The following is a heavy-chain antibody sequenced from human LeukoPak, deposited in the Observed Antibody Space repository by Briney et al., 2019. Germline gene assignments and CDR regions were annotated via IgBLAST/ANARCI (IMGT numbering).Heavy chain of an antibody. J-gene: IGHJ4*02. CDR2: IKTKAEGGTI. CDR3: TTDLDY. V-gene: IGHV3-15*01. CDR1: GFIFSDVC. Sequence: GGSLRLSCSGSGFIFSDVCMSWVRQAPGKGLEWVARIKTKAEGGTIDYAAPVKGRFIISRDDSEKRLDLQMSSLKSEDTGVYYCTTDLDYWGQGTLVTVSS.